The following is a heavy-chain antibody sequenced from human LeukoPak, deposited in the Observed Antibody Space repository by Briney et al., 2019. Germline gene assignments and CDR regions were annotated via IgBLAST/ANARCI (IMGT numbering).Heavy chain of an antibody. Sequence: PSETLSLTCTVSGGSISGSPYYWGWFRQPPGKGLEWIGSTYYSGSTYYSPSPSLKSRVTISVDTSKTQFSLKLSSVTAADTAVYYCARHGHYILYRGHPVSDYWGQGTLVTVSS. J-gene: IGHJ4*02. CDR1: GGSISGSPYY. D-gene: IGHD5-12*01. CDR3: ARHGHYILYRGHPVSDY. V-gene: IGHV4-39*01. CDR2: TYYSGST.